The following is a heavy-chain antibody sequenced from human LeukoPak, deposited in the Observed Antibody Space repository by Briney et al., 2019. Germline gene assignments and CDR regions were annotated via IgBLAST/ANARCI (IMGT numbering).Heavy chain of an antibody. CDR3: ARLSGAPVRHPIYHFDY. J-gene: IGHJ4*02. CDR2: IYHSGST. D-gene: IGHD2-2*02. V-gene: IGHV4-38-2*01. CDR1: GYSISSGYY. Sequence: SETLSLTCAVSGYSISSGYYWGWIRQSPGKGLEWIGNIYHSGSTYKNPSLKSRVTISLDTSKNQFSLKLNSVTAADTAMYYCARLSGAPVRHPIYHFDYWGQGTLVAVSS.